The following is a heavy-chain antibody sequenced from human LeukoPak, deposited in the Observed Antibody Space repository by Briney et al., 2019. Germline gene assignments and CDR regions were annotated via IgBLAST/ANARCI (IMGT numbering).Heavy chain of an antibody. CDR3: TRYNNDHFDY. V-gene: IGHV3-33*01. CDR2: IAYDGSRA. J-gene: IGHJ4*02. Sequence: GGFLRLSCAGSGFTFGGYGMHWFRQTPGKGLEWVAVIAYDGSRAFYADSVKGRFTISRDNSKNTMSVQMDDLRAEDTAVYYCTRYNNDHFDYWGQGTLVTVTS. D-gene: IGHD1-14*01. CDR1: GFTFGGYG.